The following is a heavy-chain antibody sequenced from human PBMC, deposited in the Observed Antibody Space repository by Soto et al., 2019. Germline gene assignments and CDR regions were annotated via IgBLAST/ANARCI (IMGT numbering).Heavy chain of an antibody. D-gene: IGHD6-19*01. CDR1: GGSISSYY. Sequence: QVQLQESGPGLVKPSETLSLTCTVSGGSISSYYWSWIRQPPGKGLEWIGYIYYSGSTNYNPSLKSRVTISADTSKNQFSLKLSSVTAADTAVYYCARVGYSSGWYLDYWGQGTLVTVSS. CDR3: ARVGYSSGWYLDY. V-gene: IGHV4-59*01. J-gene: IGHJ4*02. CDR2: IYYSGST.